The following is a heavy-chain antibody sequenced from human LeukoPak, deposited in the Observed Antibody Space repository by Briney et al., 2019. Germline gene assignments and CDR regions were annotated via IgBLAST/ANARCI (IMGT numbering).Heavy chain of an antibody. J-gene: IGHJ4*02. CDR1: GFTFSSYS. CDR2: ISSSSSTI. D-gene: IGHD3-22*01. V-gene: IGHV3-48*01. Sequence: GGSLRLSCAASGFTFSSYSMTWVRQAPGKGLEWVSYISSSSSTIYYADSVKGRFTISRDNAKNSLYLQMNSLRAEDTAVYYCARAYYDSSGYDFDYWGQGTLVTVSS. CDR3: ARAYYDSSGYDFDY.